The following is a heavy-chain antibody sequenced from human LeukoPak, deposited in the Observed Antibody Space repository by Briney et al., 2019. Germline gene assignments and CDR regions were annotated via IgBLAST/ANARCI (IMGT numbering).Heavy chain of an antibody. CDR1: GFTFSSYW. CDR2: INSDGSST. V-gene: IGHV3-74*01. CDR3: AKDQAAAGTIDY. D-gene: IGHD6-13*01. Sequence: GGSLRLSCAASGFTFSSYWMHWVRQAPGKGLVWVSRINSDGSSTSYADSVRGRFTISRDNAKNTLYLQMNSLRAEDTAVYYCAKDQAAAGTIDYWGQGTLVTVSS. J-gene: IGHJ4*02.